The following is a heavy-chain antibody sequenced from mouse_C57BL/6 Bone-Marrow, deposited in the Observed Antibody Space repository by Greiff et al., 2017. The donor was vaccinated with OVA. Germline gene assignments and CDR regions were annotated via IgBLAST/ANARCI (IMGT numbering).Heavy chain of an antibody. Sequence: QVQLQQSGPELVKPGASVKISCKASGYAFSSSWMNWVKQRPGKGLEWIGRIYPGDGDTNYNGTFKGKATLTADKSSSTAYMQLSSLTSEDSAVYFCARGGYYTGFDYWGQGTTLTVSS. CDR3: ARGGYYTGFDY. CDR2: IYPGDGDT. V-gene: IGHV1-82*01. D-gene: IGHD1-1*01. CDR1: GYAFSSSW. J-gene: IGHJ2*01.